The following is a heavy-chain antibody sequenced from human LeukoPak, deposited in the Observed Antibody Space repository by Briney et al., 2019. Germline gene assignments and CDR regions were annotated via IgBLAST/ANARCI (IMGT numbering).Heavy chain of an antibody. CDR3: AKSFGVVIDYYYYYMDV. J-gene: IGHJ6*03. CDR2: IRYDGSNK. V-gene: IGHV3-30*02. CDR1: GFTFSSYG. Sequence: GGSLRLSCAASGFTFSSYGMHWVRQAPGKGLEWVAFIRYDGSNKYYADSVKGRFTISRDNSENTLYLQMNSLRAEDTAVYYCAKSFGVVIDYYYYYMDVWGKGTTVTVSS. D-gene: IGHD3-3*01.